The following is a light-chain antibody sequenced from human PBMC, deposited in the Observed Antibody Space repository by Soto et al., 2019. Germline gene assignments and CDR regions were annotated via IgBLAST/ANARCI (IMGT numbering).Light chain of an antibody. CDR1: QSVSSY. Sequence: IVLTQAPATLSLSPGERATLSCRASQSVSSYLALYQQKPGQAPRLLIYDASNRATGIPARFSGSGSGTDFTLTISSLEPEDFAVYYCQQRSNWPPYTFGQGTKVDIK. CDR2: DAS. CDR3: QQRSNWPPYT. V-gene: IGKV3-11*01. J-gene: IGKJ2*01.